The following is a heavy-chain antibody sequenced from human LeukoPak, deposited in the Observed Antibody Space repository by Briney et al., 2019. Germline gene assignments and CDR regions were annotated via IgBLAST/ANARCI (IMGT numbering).Heavy chain of an antibody. CDR1: GFTVSSNY. CDR3: ARGPNYDILTGWRKTHNAFDI. J-gene: IGHJ3*02. V-gene: IGHV3-66*01. Sequence: GGSLRLSCAASGFTVSSNYMSWVRQAPGKGLEGVSVIYSGGSTYYADSVKGRFTISRDNSKNTLYLQMNSLRAEDTAVYYCARGPNYDILTGWRKTHNAFDIWGQGTMVTVSS. CDR2: IYSGGST. D-gene: IGHD3-9*01.